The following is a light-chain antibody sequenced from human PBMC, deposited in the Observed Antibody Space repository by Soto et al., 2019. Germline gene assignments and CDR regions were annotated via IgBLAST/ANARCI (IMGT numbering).Light chain of an antibody. V-gene: IGKV1-5*01. Sequence: DIQMTQSPSTLSASVGDRVTITCRASQNIGTSLAWYQQTPGKAHKLLISDAYTLESGVQSRFGGSGSGTEFTLTIDGLQPDDFATYYCKQHNSSPWTFGQGTKVDIK. J-gene: IGKJ1*01. CDR3: KQHNSSPWT. CDR2: DAY. CDR1: QNIGTS.